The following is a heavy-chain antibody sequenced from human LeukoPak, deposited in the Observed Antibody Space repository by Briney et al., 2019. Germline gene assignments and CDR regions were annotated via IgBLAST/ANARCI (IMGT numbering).Heavy chain of an antibody. CDR2: ISSSSTTI. CDR1: GFTVSSYS. Sequence: GGSLRLSCAASGFTVSSYSMMWVRQAPGKGLEWDSYISSSSTTIHYADSVKGRFTISRDNAKNSVYLQMNSLRAEDTAVYYCARDSASWGVVAAPYWGQGTLVTVSS. J-gene: IGHJ4*02. CDR3: ARDSASWGVVAAPY. D-gene: IGHD2-15*01. V-gene: IGHV3-48*01.